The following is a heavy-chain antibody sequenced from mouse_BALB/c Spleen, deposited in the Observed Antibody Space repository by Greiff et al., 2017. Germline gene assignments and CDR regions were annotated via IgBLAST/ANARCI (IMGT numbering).Heavy chain of an antibody. Sequence: EVKLEESGPDLVKPSQSLSLTCTVTGYSITSGYSWHWIRQFPGNKLEWMGYIHYSGSTNYNPSLKSRISITRDTSKNQFFLQLNSVTTEDTATYYCASYYGYDGAMDYWGQGTSVTVSS. CDR2: IHYSGST. CDR1: GYSITSGYS. D-gene: IGHD2-2*01. CDR3: ASYYGYDGAMDY. J-gene: IGHJ4*01. V-gene: IGHV3-1*02.